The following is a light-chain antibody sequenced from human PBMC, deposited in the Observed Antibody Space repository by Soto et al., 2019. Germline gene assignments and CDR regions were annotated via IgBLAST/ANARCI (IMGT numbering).Light chain of an antibody. J-gene: IGKJ1*01. CDR1: QSVSSSY. Sequence: EIVLTQSPGTLSLSPGERATLSCRASQSVSSSYLAWYQQKPGQAPRLLIYRASSRATGIPDRFSGSGSGTDFTLTISRLEPEDFAVYYCQQYGSSRAFGQGTKV. V-gene: IGKV3-20*01. CDR3: QQYGSSRA. CDR2: RAS.